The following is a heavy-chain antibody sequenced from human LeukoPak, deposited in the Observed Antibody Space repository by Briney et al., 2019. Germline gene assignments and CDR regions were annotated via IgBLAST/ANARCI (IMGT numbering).Heavy chain of an antibody. D-gene: IGHD3-10*01. V-gene: IGHV3-7*03. CDR1: GFTFSTHW. CDR3: ASDFGSGSFFAY. J-gene: IGHJ4*02. CDR2: MKQEGSEK. Sequence: GGSLRLFCAASGFTFSTHWMRLVRQIPGKGPEWGPNMKQEGSEKQYVDSVRGRFTISRDNAESSLYLQMNSLRAADTAVYYCASDFGSGSFFAYWGQGTLVTVSS.